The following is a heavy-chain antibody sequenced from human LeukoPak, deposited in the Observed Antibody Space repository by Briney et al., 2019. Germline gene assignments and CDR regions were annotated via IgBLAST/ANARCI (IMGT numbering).Heavy chain of an antibody. CDR3: ARDYWWNYDY. V-gene: IGHV3-30-3*01. CDR2: ISKDGSDK. Sequence: GGSLRLSCAASGFTFSDYAMHWVRQAPGKGLEWVAVISKDGSDKYYPGSVRGRFTISRDNSKNTIYLQMNSLRAEDTAIYYCARDYWWNYDYWGQGTLVTVSS. J-gene: IGHJ4*02. D-gene: IGHD1-7*01. CDR1: GFTFSDYA.